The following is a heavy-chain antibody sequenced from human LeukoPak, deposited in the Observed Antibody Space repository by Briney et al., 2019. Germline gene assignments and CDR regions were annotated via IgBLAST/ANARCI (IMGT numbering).Heavy chain of an antibody. V-gene: IGHV4-39*07. CDR3: ARDSSSWYVHYYYYMDV. J-gene: IGHJ6*03. CDR1: GGSISSSSYY. Sequence: SETLSLTCTVSGGSISSSSYYWGWIRQPPGKGLEWFGSIYYSGSTYYNPSLRSRVTISVDTSKNQFSPKLSSVTAADTAVYYCARDSSSWYVHYYYYMDVWGKGTTVTVTS. CDR2: IYYSGST. D-gene: IGHD6-13*01.